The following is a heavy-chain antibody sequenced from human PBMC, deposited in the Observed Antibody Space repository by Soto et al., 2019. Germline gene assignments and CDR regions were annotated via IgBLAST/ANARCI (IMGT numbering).Heavy chain of an antibody. CDR2: IIPILGET. V-gene: IGHV1-69*08. CDR1: GTIFSSYT. D-gene: IGHD3-16*01. CDR3: ARGLGGRMDD. J-gene: IGHJ6*02. Sequence: QVQLVQSGAEVKKPGSSVRVSCKASGTIFSSYTISWVRQAPGQGLEWMGRIIPILGETNSAQKFQGRVTLTADKSKNTAYMELSSLRLEDTALYYCARGLGGRMDDWGQGTTVTVSS.